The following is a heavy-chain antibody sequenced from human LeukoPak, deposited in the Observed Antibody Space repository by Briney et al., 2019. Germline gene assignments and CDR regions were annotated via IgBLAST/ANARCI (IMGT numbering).Heavy chain of an antibody. J-gene: IGHJ6*02. D-gene: IGHD3-9*01. V-gene: IGHV3-30*04. CDR1: GFTFSSYA. CDR2: ISYDGSNK. Sequence: PGGSLRLSCAASGFTFSSYAMHWVRQAPGKGLEWVAVISYDGSNKYYADSVKGRFTISRDNSKNTLYLQMNSLRAEGTAVYYCARAKRLDRYNYYYGMDVWGQGTTVTVSS. CDR3: ARAKRLDRYNYYYGMDV.